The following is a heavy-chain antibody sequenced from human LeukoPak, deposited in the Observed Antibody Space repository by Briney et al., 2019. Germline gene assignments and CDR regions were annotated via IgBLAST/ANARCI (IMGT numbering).Heavy chain of an antibody. J-gene: IGHJ4*02. D-gene: IGHD1-26*01. V-gene: IGHV3-23*01. Sequence: SGESLRLSCTASGFTFSNYVMSWVRQAPGKGLEWVSAISGSGGTTYYADSVKGRFTISRDNSKNTLYLQMNSLRADDTAVYYCARDRGNSYFDYWGQGTLVTVSS. CDR2: ISGSGGTT. CDR1: GFTFSNYV. CDR3: ARDRGNSYFDY.